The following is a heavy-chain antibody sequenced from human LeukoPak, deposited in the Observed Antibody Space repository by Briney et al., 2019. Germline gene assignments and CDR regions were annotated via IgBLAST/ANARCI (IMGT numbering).Heavy chain of an antibody. Sequence: GSSVKVSCKASGGTFSSYAISWVRQAPGQGLEWMGGIIPIFGTANYAQKFQGRVTITTDESTSTAYMELGSLRSEDTAVYYCARDSPKTNDFWSGPPGGYYYYMDVWGKGTTVTVSS. CDR2: IIPIFGTA. CDR3: ARDSPKTNDFWSGPPGGYYYYMDV. V-gene: IGHV1-69*05. CDR1: GGTFSSYA. D-gene: IGHD3-3*01. J-gene: IGHJ6*03.